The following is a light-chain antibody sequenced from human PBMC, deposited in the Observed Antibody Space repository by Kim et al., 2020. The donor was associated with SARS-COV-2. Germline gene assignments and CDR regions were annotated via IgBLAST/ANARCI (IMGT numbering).Light chain of an antibody. V-gene: IGKV3-11*01. J-gene: IGKJ4*01. Sequence: PGESATPSCSASQRSSVYVCWYQHKPGQAPRLLIYDAATRATGTPDRFSGSGSGTDFTLTISSLEPEDVEIYYCQQRNNCPPAVTFGGGTKVDIK. CDR3: QQRNNCPPAVT. CDR2: DAA. CDR1: QRSSVY.